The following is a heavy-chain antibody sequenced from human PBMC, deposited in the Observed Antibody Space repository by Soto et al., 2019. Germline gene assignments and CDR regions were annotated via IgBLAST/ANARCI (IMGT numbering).Heavy chain of an antibody. V-gene: IGHV2-5*02. D-gene: IGHD3-16*01. CDR3: AHNGGLVAGMDV. CDR2: IYWDGDE. J-gene: IGHJ6*02. CDR1: GFSVSTSGVG. Sequence: QITLKESGPTLVKPTQTLTLTCTFSGFSVSTSGVGVAWIRQPPGKALEWLALIYWDGDERYSPFLQSRVTITKETSKNQVVLTMPNMDPVDTATYYWAHNGGLVAGMDVWGQGNTVTVSS.